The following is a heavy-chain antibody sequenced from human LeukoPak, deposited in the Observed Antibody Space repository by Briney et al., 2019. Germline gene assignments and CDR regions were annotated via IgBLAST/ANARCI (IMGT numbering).Heavy chain of an antibody. CDR3: ARGAFDWLFTDY. Sequence: ASVKVSCKASGGTFSSYAISWVRQAPGQGLEWMGIINPSGGSTSYAQKFQGRVTMTRDTSTSTVYMELSSLRSEDTAVYYCARGAFDWLFTDYWGQGTLVTVSS. CDR1: GGTFSSYA. V-gene: IGHV1-46*01. D-gene: IGHD3-9*01. CDR2: INPSGGST. J-gene: IGHJ4*02.